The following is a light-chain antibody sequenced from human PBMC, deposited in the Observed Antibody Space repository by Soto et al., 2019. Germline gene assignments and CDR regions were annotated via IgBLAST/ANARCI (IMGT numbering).Light chain of an antibody. V-gene: IGLV2-23*01. CDR2: DGS. CDR1: SSDVGSYNL. J-gene: IGLJ2*01. CDR3: CSYAGSRVV. Sequence: QSALTQPASVSGSPGQSITISCTGTSSDVGSYNLVSWYQQHPGKAPKLMIYDGSKRPSGVSNRFSGSKSGNTASLTISGLHAEDAAYYYCCSYAGSRVVFGGGTKLTVL.